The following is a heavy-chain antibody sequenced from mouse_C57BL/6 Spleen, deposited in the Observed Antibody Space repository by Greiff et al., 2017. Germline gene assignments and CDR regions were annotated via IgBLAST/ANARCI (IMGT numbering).Heavy chain of an antibody. Sequence: VQLVESGPELVKPGASVKISCKASGYAFSSSWMNWVKQRPGKGLEWIGRIYPGDGDTNYNGKFKGKATLTADKSSSTAYMQLSSLTSEDSAVYFCARDKGYSGPYYFDYWGQGTTLTVSS. CDR1: GYAFSSSW. CDR3: ARDKGYSGPYYFDY. D-gene: IGHD1-2*01. CDR2: IYPGDGDT. V-gene: IGHV1-82*01. J-gene: IGHJ2*01.